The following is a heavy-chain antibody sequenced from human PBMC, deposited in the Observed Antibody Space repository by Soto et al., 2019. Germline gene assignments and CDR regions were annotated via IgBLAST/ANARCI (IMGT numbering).Heavy chain of an antibody. J-gene: IGHJ6*02. CDR2: ISYDGSLK. D-gene: IGHD3-22*01. CDR3: AKENKIAYLYESGGHYYALDV. Sequence: QVQLVESGGGVVQPGGSLRLSCAASGFTFSNYGMHWVRQAPGKGLEWVADISYDGSLKYYGDSVKGRFSISRDKSKNTVYLHMTSLRAEDTAVYYCAKENKIAYLYESGGHYYALDVWGQGTTVSVSS. V-gene: IGHV3-30*18. CDR1: GFTFSNYG.